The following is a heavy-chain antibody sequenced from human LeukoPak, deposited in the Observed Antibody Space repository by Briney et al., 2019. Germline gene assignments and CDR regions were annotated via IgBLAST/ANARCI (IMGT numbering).Heavy chain of an antibody. D-gene: IGHD6-19*01. Sequence: SETLSLTCTVSGGSISSSSYYWGWISQPPGKGLERIGSIYYSGSTYYNPSLKSRVTISVDTSKNQFSLKLSSVTAADTAVYYCARGTVAGKGNWFDPWGQGTLVTVSS. CDR3: ARGTVAGKGNWFDP. J-gene: IGHJ5*02. CDR2: IYYSGST. V-gene: IGHV4-39*07. CDR1: GGSISSSSYY.